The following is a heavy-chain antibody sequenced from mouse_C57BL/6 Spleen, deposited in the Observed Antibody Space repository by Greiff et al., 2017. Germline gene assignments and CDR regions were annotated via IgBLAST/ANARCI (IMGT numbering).Heavy chain of an antibody. CDR3: ARGGLRYFDV. J-gene: IGHJ1*03. CDR2: INPSTGGT. D-gene: IGHD1-3*01. Sequence: VQLQQPGAELVKPGASVKMSCKASGYSFTGYYMHWVKQSSEKSLEWIGEINPSTGGTSYNQKFKGKATLTVDKSSSTAYMQLKSLTSEDSAVYYCARGGLRYFDVWGTGTTVTVSS. V-gene: IGHV1-43*01. CDR1: GYSFTGYY.